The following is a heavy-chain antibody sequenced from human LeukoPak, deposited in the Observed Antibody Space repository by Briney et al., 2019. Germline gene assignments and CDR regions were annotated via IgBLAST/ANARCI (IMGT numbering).Heavy chain of an antibody. CDR1: GFTFSSYA. Sequence: PGGSLRLSCAASGFTFSSYAMHWVRQAPGKGLEWVAVISYDGSNKYYADSVKGRFSISRDNSKNTLYLQMNSLRAEDTAVYYCARDRNPLFGEHWYFDLWGRGTLVTVSS. J-gene: IGHJ2*01. D-gene: IGHD3-10*02. CDR3: ARDRNPLFGEHWYFDL. CDR2: ISYDGSNK. V-gene: IGHV3-30-3*01.